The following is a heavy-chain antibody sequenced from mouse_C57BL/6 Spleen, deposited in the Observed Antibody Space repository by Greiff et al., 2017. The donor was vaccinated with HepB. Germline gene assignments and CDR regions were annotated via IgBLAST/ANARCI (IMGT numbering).Heavy chain of an antibody. CDR3: TASTVVAKVYYFDY. CDR2: IYPGNSDT. V-gene: IGHV1-5*01. Sequence: EVQLQESGTVLARPGASVKMSCKTSGYTFTSYWMHWVKQRPGQGLEWIGAIYPGNSDTSYNQKFKGKAKLTAVTSASTAYMELSSLTNEDSAVDSCTASTVVAKVYYFDYWGQGTTLTVSS. CDR1: GYTFTSYW. J-gene: IGHJ2*01. D-gene: IGHD1-1*01.